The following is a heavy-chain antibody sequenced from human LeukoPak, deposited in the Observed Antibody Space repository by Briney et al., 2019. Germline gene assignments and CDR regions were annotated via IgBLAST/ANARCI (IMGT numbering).Heavy chain of an antibody. CDR2: INGDGSST. D-gene: IGHD3-9*01. CDR1: GFTFSTYW. V-gene: IGHV3-74*01. J-gene: IGHJ4*02. Sequence: GGSLRLSCAASGFTFSTYWIHWVRQAPGKGLVWVSHINGDGSSTSYADSVKGRFAISRNNAKNTLYLQMNSLRAEDTAVYYCARTMTGAFFDYWGQGALVTVST. CDR3: ARTMTGAFFDY.